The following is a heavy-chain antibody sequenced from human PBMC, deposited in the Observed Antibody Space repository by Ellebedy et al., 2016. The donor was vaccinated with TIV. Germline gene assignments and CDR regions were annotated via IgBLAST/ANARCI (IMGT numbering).Heavy chain of an antibody. CDR1: GYSISSGYY. J-gene: IGHJ5*02. CDR3: ARAPRGVTKGLNWFDP. CDR2: IYYSGST. Sequence: SETLSLTCTVSGYSISSGYYWSWIRQPPGKGLEWIGYIYYSGSTYYNPSLKSRVTISVDTSKNQFSLKLSSVTAADTAVYYCARAPRGVTKGLNWFDPWGQGTLVTVSS. V-gene: IGHV4-38-2*02. D-gene: IGHD4-23*01.